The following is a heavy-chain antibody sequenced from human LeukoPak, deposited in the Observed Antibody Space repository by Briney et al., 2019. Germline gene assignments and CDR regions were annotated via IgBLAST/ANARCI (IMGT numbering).Heavy chain of an antibody. Sequence: PVKVSCKASGGTFSSYAISWVRQAPGQGLEWMGGIIPIFGTANYAQKFQGRVTITADESTSTAYMELSSLRSEDTAVYYCARDRVVEYSSSYYYMDVWGKGTTVTVSS. D-gene: IGHD6-6*01. CDR1: GGTFSSYA. J-gene: IGHJ6*03. CDR3: ARDRVVEYSSSYYYMDV. V-gene: IGHV1-69*13. CDR2: IIPIFGTA.